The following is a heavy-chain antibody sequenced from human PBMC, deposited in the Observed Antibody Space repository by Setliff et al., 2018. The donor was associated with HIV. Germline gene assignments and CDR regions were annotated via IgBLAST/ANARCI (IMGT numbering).Heavy chain of an antibody. CDR2: TFHRSKWYS. CDR1: GDSVSNYSAA. D-gene: IGHD6-19*01. V-gene: IGHV6-1*01. Sequence: SQTLSLTCAISGDSVSNYSAAWNWIRQSPSRGIEWLRRTFHRSKWYSDYAESVRSRITIHPDTSKNQLSLQLHSVTPEDTAVYYCERSITKAGTVFDYWGQGTLVTVSS. J-gene: IGHJ4*02. CDR3: ERSITKAGTVFDY.